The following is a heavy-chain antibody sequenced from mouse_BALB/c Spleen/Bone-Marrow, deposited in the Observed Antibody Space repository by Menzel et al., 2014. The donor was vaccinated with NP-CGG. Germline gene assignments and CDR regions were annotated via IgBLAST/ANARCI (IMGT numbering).Heavy chain of an antibody. CDR3: AREGSSPYYFDY. V-gene: IGHV1-87*01. D-gene: IGHD1-1*01. J-gene: IGHJ2*01. Sequence: QVQLQQSGAELARPGASVKLSCKASGYTFXSYWMQWVKQRPGQGLEWIGAIYPGDGDTRYTQKFKGKATLTADKSSSTAYMQLSSLASEDSAVYYCAREGSSPYYFDYWGQGTTLTVSS. CDR1: GYTFXSYW. CDR2: IYPGDGDT.